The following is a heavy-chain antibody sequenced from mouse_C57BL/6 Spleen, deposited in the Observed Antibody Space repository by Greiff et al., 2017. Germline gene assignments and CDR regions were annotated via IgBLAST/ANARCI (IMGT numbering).Heavy chain of an antibody. J-gene: IGHJ3*01. CDR3: ARGGQRSPAGFAY. Sequence: QVQLQQSGAELMKPGASVKLSCKATGYTFTGYWIEWVKQRPGHGLEWIGEILPGRGSTNYNEKFKGKATFTADTSSNTAYMQLSGLTTEDSAIYYCARGGQRSPAGFAYWGQGTLVTVSA. D-gene: IGHD3-3*01. CDR2: ILPGRGST. CDR1: GYTFTGYW. V-gene: IGHV1-9*01.